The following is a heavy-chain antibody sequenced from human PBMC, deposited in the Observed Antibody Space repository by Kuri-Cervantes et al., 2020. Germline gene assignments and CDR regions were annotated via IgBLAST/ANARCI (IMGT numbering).Heavy chain of an antibody. D-gene: IGHD3-10*01. CDR3: ARAPLTRRGIEDDDAFDI. J-gene: IGHJ3*02. CDR2: IKQDGSEK. CDR1: GFTFSSYW. V-gene: IGHV3-7*02. Sequence: GESLKISCAASGFTFSSYWMSWVRQAPGKGLEWVANIKQDGSEKYYVDSVKGRFTISRDNAKNSLYLQMKSLRGEDTAVYYCARAPLTRRGIEDDDAFDIWGQGTMVTVSS.